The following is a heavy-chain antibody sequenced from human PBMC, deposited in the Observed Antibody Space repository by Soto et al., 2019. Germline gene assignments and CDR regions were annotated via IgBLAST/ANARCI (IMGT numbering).Heavy chain of an antibody. D-gene: IGHD6-6*01. J-gene: IGHJ6*02. CDR1: GFTFSSYS. CDR2: ISSSSSYI. Sequence: GGSLRLSCAASGFTFSSYSMNWVRQAPGKGLEWVSSISSSSSYIYYADSVKGRFTISRDNAKNSLYLQMNSLRAEDTAVYYCARYSSSEGYYYGMDVWGQGTTVTVSS. CDR3: ARYSSSEGYYYGMDV. V-gene: IGHV3-21*01.